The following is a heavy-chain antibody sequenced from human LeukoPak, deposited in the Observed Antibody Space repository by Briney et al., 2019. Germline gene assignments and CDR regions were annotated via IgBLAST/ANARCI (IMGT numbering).Heavy chain of an antibody. V-gene: IGHV4-39*01. D-gene: IGHD3-22*01. Sequence: TSSETLSLTCTVSGGSISSSSYYWGWIRQPPGKGLEWIGSIYYSGSTYYNPSLRSRVTISVDTSKNQFSLKLSSVTAADTAVYYCARRVYYYDSRDPPSGPCRWGQGTLVTVSS. CDR3: ARRVYYYDSRDPPSGPCR. CDR2: IYYSGST. J-gene: IGHJ4*02. CDR1: GGSISSSSYY.